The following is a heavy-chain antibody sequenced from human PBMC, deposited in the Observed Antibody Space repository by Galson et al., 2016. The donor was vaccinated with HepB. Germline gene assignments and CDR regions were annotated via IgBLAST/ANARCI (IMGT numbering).Heavy chain of an antibody. CDR1: GFSLSTSGVG. CDR2: IYWDDDK. CDR3: GDRVNGDYVWGNYRDWWFAP. D-gene: IGHD3-16*02. V-gene: IGHV2-5*02. J-gene: IGHJ5*02. Sequence: PALVKPTPTLTLTCTFSGFSLSTSGVGVGWIRQPPGKALEWLALIYWDDDKRYSPSLKSRLTITKATSKNEVVLTMTNMEPVDTATYECGDRVNGDYVWGNYRDWWFAPWGQGTLVTVSS.